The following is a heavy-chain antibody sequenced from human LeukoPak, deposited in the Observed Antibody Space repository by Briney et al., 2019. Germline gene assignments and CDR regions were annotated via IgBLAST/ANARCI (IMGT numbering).Heavy chain of an antibody. CDR2: IYYSGST. J-gene: IGHJ4*02. CDR3: ARGRERFLEWSPFDY. D-gene: IGHD3-3*01. Sequence: PSETLSLTCTVSGGSVSSSSYYWGWIRQPPGKGLEWIGSIYYSGSTYYNPSLKSRVTISVDTSKNQFSLKLSSVTAADTAVYYCARGRERFLEWSPFDYWGQGTLVTVSS. CDR1: GGSVSSSSYY. V-gene: IGHV4-39*01.